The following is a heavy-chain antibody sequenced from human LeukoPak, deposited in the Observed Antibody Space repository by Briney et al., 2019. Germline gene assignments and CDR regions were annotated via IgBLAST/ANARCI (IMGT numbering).Heavy chain of an antibody. J-gene: IGHJ5*02. V-gene: IGHV1-2*02. D-gene: IGHD2-2*02. CDR3: ACQVGVVVVPAAINWFDP. CDR1: GYTFTGYY. CDR2: INPNSGGT. Sequence: ASVKVSCKASGYTFTGYYMHWVRQAPGQGLEWIGWINPNSGGTNYAQKFQGRVTMTRDTSISTAYMELSRLRSDDTAVYYCACQVGVVVVPAAINWFDPWGQGTLVTVSS.